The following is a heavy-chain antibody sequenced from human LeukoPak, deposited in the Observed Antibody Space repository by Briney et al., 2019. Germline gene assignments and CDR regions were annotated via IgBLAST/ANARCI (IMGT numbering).Heavy chain of an antibody. J-gene: IGHJ4*02. CDR3: ARGGRITMVRGVNRKHDY. CDR1: GYTFTSYY. CDR2: INPNSGGT. D-gene: IGHD3-10*01. Sequence: ASVKPSCKASGYTFTSYYMHWVREAPGQGLEWMGWINPNSGGTNYAQKFQGRVTMTRDTSVSTAYMDLSRLRSDDTAVYYCARGGRITMVRGVNRKHDYWGQGTLVTVSS. V-gene: IGHV1-2*02.